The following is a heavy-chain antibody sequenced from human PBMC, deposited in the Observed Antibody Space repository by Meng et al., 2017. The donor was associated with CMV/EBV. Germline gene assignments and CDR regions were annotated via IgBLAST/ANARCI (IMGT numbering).Heavy chain of an antibody. D-gene: IGHD2-2*01. Sequence: ASVKVSCKASGYIFISYDINWLGQATGQGLEWMGWMNPNSGNTGYAQKFQGRVTITRNTSISTAYMELSNLRSEDTTVYYYARGRLFCCNTSCRNGGIGYWGQGTMVTVSS. V-gene: IGHV1-8*03. CDR2: MNPNSGNT. J-gene: IGHJ4*02. CDR1: GYIFISYD. CDR3: ARGRLFCCNTSCRNGGIGY.